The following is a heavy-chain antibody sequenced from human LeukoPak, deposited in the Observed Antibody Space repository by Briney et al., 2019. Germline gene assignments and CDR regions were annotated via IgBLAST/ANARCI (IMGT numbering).Heavy chain of an antibody. D-gene: IGHD3-22*01. CDR2: INHSGST. J-gene: IGHJ5*02. CDR1: GGSISSYY. V-gene: IGHV4-34*01. CDR3: ARGPSNYYDKLVWWFDP. Sequence: SETLSLTCTVSGGSISSYYWSWVRQPPGKGLEWIGEINHSGSTNYNPSLKSRVTISVDTSKNQFSLKLSSVTAADTAVYYCARGPSNYYDKLVWWFDPWGQGTLVTVSS.